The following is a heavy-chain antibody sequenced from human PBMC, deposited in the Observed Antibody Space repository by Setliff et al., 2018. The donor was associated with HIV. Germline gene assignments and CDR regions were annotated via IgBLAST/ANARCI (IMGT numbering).Heavy chain of an antibody. CDR1: GYTFSGYY. CDR3: ARRIGFDV. D-gene: IGHD2-15*01. CDR2: INPNSGAT. V-gene: IGHV1-2*02. J-gene: IGHJ3*01. Sequence: ASVKVSCKASGYTFSGYYLHWVRRAPGQGLEWMGWINPNSGATNYAQSFQGRVTMTRDTSISTAYMDLSSLTSDDTAVYYCARRIGFDVWGQGTMVTVSS.